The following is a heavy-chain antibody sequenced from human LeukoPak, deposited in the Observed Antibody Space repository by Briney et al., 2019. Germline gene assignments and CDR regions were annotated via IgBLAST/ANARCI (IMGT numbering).Heavy chain of an antibody. CDR2: ISSSSSYI. CDR3: ARDRGLGDYPLGY. J-gene: IGHJ4*02. CDR1: GFTFSSYS. V-gene: IGHV3-21*01. D-gene: IGHD4-17*01. Sequence: GGSLRLSCAASGFTFSSYSMNWVRQAPGKGLEWVSSISSSSSYIYYADSVKGRFTISRDNAKNSLYLQMNSLRAKDTAVYYCARDRGLGDYPLGYWGQGTLVTVSS.